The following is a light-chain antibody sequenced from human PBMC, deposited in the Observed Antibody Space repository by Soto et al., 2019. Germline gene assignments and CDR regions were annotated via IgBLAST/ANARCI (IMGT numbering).Light chain of an antibody. V-gene: IGLV2-14*01. CDR2: EVT. J-gene: IGLJ7*01. Sequence: QSVLAQPASVSGSPGQSITIYCTATSSDVDTYNYVSWYQQHPGKAPKLMIFEVTNRPSGVSNRFSGSKSGNTASLIISGLQAEDEAKYYCGSYTTRSTLVFGGGTQLTVL. CDR1: SSDVDTYNY. CDR3: GSYTTRSTLV.